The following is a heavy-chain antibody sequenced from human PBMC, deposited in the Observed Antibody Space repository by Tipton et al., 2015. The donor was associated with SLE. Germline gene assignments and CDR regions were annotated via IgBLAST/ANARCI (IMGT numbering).Heavy chain of an antibody. V-gene: IGHV3-74*01. Sequence: SLRLSCAASGFTFSSYWMHWVRQAPGKGLVWVSHINSDGSTTSYADSVKGRFTISRDNAKNTLYLQMNSLRAEDTAVHFCAREVVVPAAIRDSYIMAVWGQGTTVTVSS. CDR2: INSDGSTT. J-gene: IGHJ6*02. CDR1: GFTFSSYW. CDR3: AREVVVPAAIRDSYIMAV. D-gene: IGHD2-2*01.